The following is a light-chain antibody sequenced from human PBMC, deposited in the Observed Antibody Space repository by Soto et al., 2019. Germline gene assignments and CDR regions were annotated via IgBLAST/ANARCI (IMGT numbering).Light chain of an antibody. Sequence: QSALTQPRSVSGSPGQSVTISCTGTSSDVGGYNYVSWYQQHPGKAPKLMIYDVTKRPSGVPDRFSGSKSGNTASLTISGLPAADEADYYCCSYAGSSTFRVLFGGGTQLTVL. V-gene: IGLV2-11*01. CDR2: DVT. CDR1: SSDVGGYNY. CDR3: CSYAGSSTFRVL. J-gene: IGLJ7*01.